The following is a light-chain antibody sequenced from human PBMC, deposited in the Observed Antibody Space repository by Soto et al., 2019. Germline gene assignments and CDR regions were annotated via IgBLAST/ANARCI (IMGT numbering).Light chain of an antibody. CDR1: PSVSGSN. J-gene: IGKJ1*01. CDR3: QYYGNSPLT. V-gene: IGKV3-20*01. CDR2: GAS. Sequence: EIVLTQSPGTLSLARGEGATLSCRASPSVSGSNLAWYQQKPGQAPRLLIYGASNRATGIPDRFSGSGSGTDFTLTITRLEPEDFAVYYCQYYGNSPLTFGQGTKVDIK.